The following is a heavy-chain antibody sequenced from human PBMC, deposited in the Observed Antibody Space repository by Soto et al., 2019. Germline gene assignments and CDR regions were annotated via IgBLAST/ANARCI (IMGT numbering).Heavy chain of an antibody. D-gene: IGHD5-12*01. J-gene: IGHJ6*02. CDR2: IIPIFGTA. V-gene: IGHV1-69*01. CDR1: GGTFSSYA. Sequence: QVQLVQSGAEVKKPGSSVKVSCKASGGTFSSYAISWVRQAPGQGLEWMGGIIPIFGTANYAQKFQGRVTITADESKSTAYMELSSLRSEDTAVYYCARDRGTIFSGSVPPSYYYYGMDVLGQGTTVTVSS. CDR3: ARDRGTIFSGSVPPSYYYYGMDV.